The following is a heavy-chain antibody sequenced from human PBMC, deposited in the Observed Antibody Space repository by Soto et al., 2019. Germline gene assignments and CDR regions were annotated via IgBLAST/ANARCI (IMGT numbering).Heavy chain of an antibody. J-gene: IGHJ4*02. V-gene: IGHV4-34*01. CDR1: GGSFSGYY. CDR2: INHSGST. Sequence: ETLSLTCAVYGGSFSGYYWSWIRQPPGKGLEWIGEINHSGSTNYNPSLKSRVTISVDTSKNQFSLKLSSVTAADTAVYYCARGPVRSGYSSGRRYPYDYWGQGTLVTVSS. D-gene: IGHD6-19*01. CDR3: ARGPVRSGYSSGRRYPYDY.